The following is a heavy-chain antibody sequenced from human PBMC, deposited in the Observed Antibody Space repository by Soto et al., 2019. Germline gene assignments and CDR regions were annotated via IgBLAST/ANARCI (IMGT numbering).Heavy chain of an antibody. Sequence: SETLSLTCAVYGGSFSGYYWSWIRQPPGKGLEWIGEINHSGSTNYNPSLKSRVTISVDTSKNQFSLKLSSVTAADTAVYYCESSSRTVSRGKYGMDVWGQGTTVTVSS. D-gene: IGHD6-19*01. V-gene: IGHV4-34*01. CDR3: ESSSRTVSRGKYGMDV. CDR2: INHSGST. J-gene: IGHJ6*02. CDR1: GGSFSGYY.